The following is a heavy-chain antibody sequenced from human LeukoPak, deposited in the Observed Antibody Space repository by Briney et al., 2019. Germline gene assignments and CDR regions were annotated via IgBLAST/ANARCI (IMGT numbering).Heavy chain of an antibody. CDR3: ARGGSTDEAPYYYCYMDV. D-gene: IGHD3-16*01. J-gene: IGHJ6*03. Sequence: ASVRVSCKASGGTFSSYAISGVRQAPGQGLEWMGRIIPIFGTANYAQKFQGRVTITTDESTNTAYMELSSLRSEDTAVYYCARGGSTDEAPYYYCYMDVWGKGTTVTASS. CDR1: GGTFSSYA. V-gene: IGHV1-69*05. CDR2: IIPIFGTA.